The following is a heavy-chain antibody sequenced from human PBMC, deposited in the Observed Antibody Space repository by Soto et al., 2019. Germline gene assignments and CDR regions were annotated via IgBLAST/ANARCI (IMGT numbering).Heavy chain of an antibody. V-gene: IGHV4-59*01. D-gene: IGHD4-17*01. J-gene: IGHJ5*02. CDR1: GGSISSYY. CDR3: ARDLYGDYL. CDR2: IYYSGST. Sequence: PSETLSLTCTVSGGSISSYYWSWIRQPPGKGLEWIGYIYYSGSTNYNPSLKSRVTISVDTSKNQFSLKLSSVAAADTAVYYCARDLYGDYLWGQGTLVTVSS.